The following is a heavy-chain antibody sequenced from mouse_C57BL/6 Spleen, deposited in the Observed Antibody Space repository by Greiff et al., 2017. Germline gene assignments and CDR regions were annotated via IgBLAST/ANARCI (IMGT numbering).Heavy chain of an antibody. CDR2: IDPETGGT. Sequence: VQLQQSGAELVRPGASVTLSCKASGYTFTDYEMHWVKQTPVHGLEWIGAIDPETGGTAYNQTFKGKVILTADNSSSTAYMDLRSLRFEDSAVDYCTRSGDYDEWYFDYWGQGTTLTVSA. J-gene: IGHJ2*01. D-gene: IGHD2-4*01. CDR1: GYTFTDYE. V-gene: IGHV1-15*01. CDR3: TRSGDYDEWYFDY.